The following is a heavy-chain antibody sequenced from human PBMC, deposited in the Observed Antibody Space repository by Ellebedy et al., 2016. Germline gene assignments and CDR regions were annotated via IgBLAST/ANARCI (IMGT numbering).Heavy chain of an antibody. Sequence: SGPTLVKPTQTLTLTCTFSGFSLDSNQVVVGWIRQPPGGALEWLSFIYGNGDERYRPSLGSRLTITRDTSKNQVVLTMTNMDPVDTATYFCAHKSVYREVDYWGQGRLVIVSS. CDR3: AHKSVYREVDY. D-gene: IGHD1-14*01. V-gene: IGHV2-5*01. J-gene: IGHJ4*02. CDR2: IYGNGDE. CDR1: GFSLDSNQVV.